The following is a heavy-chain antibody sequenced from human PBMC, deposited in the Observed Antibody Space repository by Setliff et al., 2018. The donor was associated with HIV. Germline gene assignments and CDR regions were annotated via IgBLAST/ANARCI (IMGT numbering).Heavy chain of an antibody. CDR2: ISSRSTNI. V-gene: IGHV3-21*01. D-gene: IGHD2-15*01. CDR3: ARVEYWGLPYYYYYMDV. CDR1: GFTFSSYT. Sequence: GGSLRLSCAASGFTFSSYTMTWVRQAPGKGLEWVSSISSRSTNIYYEDSLKGRFTISRDNAKNSLYLQMNILRAEDTAVYYCARVEYWGLPYYYYYMDVWGKGTSVTVSS. J-gene: IGHJ6*03.